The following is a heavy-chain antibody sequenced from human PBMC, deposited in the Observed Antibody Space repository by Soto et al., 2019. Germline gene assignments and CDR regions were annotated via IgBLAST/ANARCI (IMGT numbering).Heavy chain of an antibody. CDR1: GFTFSNAW. D-gene: IGHD1-26*01. V-gene: IGHV3-15*01. CDR3: TTDIRRGGSYYYCYGMDV. Sequence: GGSLRLSCAASGFTFSNAWMSWVRQAPGKGLEWVGRIKSKTDGGTTDYAAPVKGRFTISRDDSKNTLYLQMNSLKTEDTAVYYCTTDIRRGGSYYYCYGMDVWGQGTPVTVSS. J-gene: IGHJ6*02. CDR2: IKSKTDGGTT.